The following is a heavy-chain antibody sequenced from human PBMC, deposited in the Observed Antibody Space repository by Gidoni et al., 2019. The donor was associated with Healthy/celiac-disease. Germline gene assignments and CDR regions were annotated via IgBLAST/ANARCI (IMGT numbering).Heavy chain of an antibody. CDR1: GFPFSSYA. D-gene: IGHD3-3*01. V-gene: IGHV3-23*01. CDR3: AKSGSTIFGVVIMDPPFDY. CDR2: ISGSGGST. J-gene: IGHJ4*02. Sequence: EVQLLESGGGLVQPGGSLSLSCAASGFPFSSYALSWVRQAPGKGLEWVAAISGSGGSTYSADSVKGRFTISRDNSKNTLYLQMNSLRAEDTAVYYCAKSGSTIFGVVIMDPPFDYWGQGTLVTVSS.